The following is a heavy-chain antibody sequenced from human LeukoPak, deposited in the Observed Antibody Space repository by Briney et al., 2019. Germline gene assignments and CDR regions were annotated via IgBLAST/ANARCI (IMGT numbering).Heavy chain of an antibody. V-gene: IGHV4-59*01. CDR1: GGSISTYY. J-gene: IGHJ4*02. CDR2: IYYSGST. D-gene: IGHD4-23*01. CDR3: ARDTGTVVDY. Sequence: KPSETLSLTCTVSGGSISTYYWSWIRQPPGKGLEWIGYIYYSGSTNYNPSLKSRVTTPVDTSKNQFSLKLSSVTAADTAVYYCARDTGTVVDYWGQGTLVTVSS.